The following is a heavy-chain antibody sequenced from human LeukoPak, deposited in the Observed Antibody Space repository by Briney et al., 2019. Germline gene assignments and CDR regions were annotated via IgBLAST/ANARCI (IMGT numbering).Heavy chain of an antibody. CDR2: TYYRSKWYN. CDR1: GDSVSSNSAA. D-gene: IGHD3-10*01. Sequence: SQTLSLTCAISGDSVSSNSAAWNWIRQSPSRGLEWLGRTYYRSKWYNDYAVSVKSRITINPDTSKNQFSLQLSSVTPEDTAVYYCARVNYGSGSYSRYFDSWGQGTLVTVSS. J-gene: IGHJ4*02. V-gene: IGHV6-1*01. CDR3: ARVNYGSGSYSRYFDS.